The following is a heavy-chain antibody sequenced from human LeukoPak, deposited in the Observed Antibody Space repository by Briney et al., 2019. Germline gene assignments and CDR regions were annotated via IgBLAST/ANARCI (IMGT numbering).Heavy chain of an antibody. CDR1: GGSISSGGYY. CDR2: IYHSGST. V-gene: IGHV4-30-2*01. Sequence: PSETLSLTCTVSGGSISSGGYYWSWIRQPPGKGLEWIGYIYHSGSTYYNPSLKSRVTISVDTSKNQFSLKLSSVTAADTAVYYCARALVRGRAWLFDYWGQGTLVTVSS. CDR3: ARALVRGRAWLFDY. D-gene: IGHD5-12*01. J-gene: IGHJ4*02.